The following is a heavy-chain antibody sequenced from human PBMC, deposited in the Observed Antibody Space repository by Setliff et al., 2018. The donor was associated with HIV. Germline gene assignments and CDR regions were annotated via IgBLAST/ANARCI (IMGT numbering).Heavy chain of an antibody. V-gene: IGHV4-39*01. CDR2: IYYSGST. CDR1: GGSISSSTYY. CDR3: ASLYCSSTSCYDAFDI. J-gene: IGHJ3*02. D-gene: IGHD2-2*01. Sequence: SETLSLTCTVSGGSISSSTYYWGWIRQPPGKGLEWIGTIYYSGSTYYSPSLKSRLTISVDTSKNQFSLKLSSVTAADTAVYYCASLYCSSTSCYDAFDIWGQGTMVTVSS.